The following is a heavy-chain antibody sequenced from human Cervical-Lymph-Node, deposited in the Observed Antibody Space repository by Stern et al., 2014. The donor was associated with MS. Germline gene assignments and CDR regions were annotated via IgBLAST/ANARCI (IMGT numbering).Heavy chain of an antibody. CDR2: IWYDGSNK. V-gene: IGHV3-33*01. CDR3: ARDGYCSGGSCYSYFDY. J-gene: IGHJ4*02. D-gene: IGHD2-15*01. CDR1: GFTFSSYG. Sequence: QLVQSGGGVVQPGRSLRLSCAASGFTFSSYGMYWVRQAPGKGLEWVAVIWYDGSNKYYADSVKGRFTISRDNSKNTLYLQMKSLRAEDTAVYYCARDGYCSGGSCYSYFDYWGQGTLVTVSS.